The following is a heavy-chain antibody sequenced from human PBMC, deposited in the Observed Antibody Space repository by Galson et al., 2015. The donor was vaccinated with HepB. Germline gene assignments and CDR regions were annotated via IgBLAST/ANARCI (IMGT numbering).Heavy chain of an antibody. CDR2: IDEDGSGK. Sequence: SLRLSCAASGFTFSSYWMSWVRQAPGKGLEWVANIDEDGSGKYYVDSVKGRFTISRDNAKNSLYLQMNSLRAEDTAVYYCARGGGVPLAWGQGTLVTVSS. CDR1: GFTFSSYW. D-gene: IGHD2-8*01. CDR3: ARGGGVPLA. V-gene: IGHV3-7*01. J-gene: IGHJ4*02.